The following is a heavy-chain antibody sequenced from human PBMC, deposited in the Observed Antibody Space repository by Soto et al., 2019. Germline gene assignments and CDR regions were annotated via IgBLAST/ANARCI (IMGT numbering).Heavy chain of an antibody. Sequence: PSETLSLTCTVSGGSISSYYWSWIRQPPGKGLEWIGYIYYSGSTNYNPSLKSRVTISVDTSKNQFPLKLSSVTAADTAVYYCARLSIAARDNWFDPWGQGTLVTVSS. V-gene: IGHV4-59*08. J-gene: IGHJ5*02. CDR1: GGSISSYY. CDR3: ARLSIAARDNWFDP. D-gene: IGHD6-6*01. CDR2: IYYSGST.